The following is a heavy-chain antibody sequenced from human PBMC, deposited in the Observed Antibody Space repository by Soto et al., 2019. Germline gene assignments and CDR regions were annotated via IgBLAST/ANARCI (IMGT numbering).Heavy chain of an antibody. Sequence: QITLKESGPTLVKPTQTLTLTCTFSGFSLNTSGVGVGWIRQPPGQALEWLAHIYWNDGKRYSPSLKTRLTITKDTSKNQVVLTMTNMDPVDTATYYCARRYSGYDFLESWGQGTLVTVSS. CDR1: GFSLNTSGVG. D-gene: IGHD5-12*01. CDR2: IYWNDGK. J-gene: IGHJ4*02. CDR3: ARRYSGYDFLES. V-gene: IGHV2-5*01.